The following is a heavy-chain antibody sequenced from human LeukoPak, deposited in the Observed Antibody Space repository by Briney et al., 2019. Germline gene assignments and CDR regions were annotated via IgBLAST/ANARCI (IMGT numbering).Heavy chain of an antibody. J-gene: IGHJ4*02. CDR2: IYTNGGST. D-gene: IGHD6-13*01. V-gene: IGHV1-46*01. CDR3: ARDRWQQLVDY. CDR1: GYTFTNYY. Sequence: ASVKVSCKASGYTFTNYYMHWVRQAPGQGLEWMGIIYTNGGSTSYAQKSQGRVTMTRDTSTSTVYMELSSLRSEDTAVYYCARDRWQQLVDYWGQGTLVTVSS.